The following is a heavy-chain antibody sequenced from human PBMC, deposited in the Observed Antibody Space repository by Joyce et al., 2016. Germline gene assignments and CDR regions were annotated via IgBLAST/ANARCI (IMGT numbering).Heavy chain of an antibody. D-gene: IGHD2-8*01. CDR2: ISGYNGST. Sequence: QVQLVQSGVEVKKPGASVTVSCKASGYTFNSYGISWVRQAPGQGLEWMGWISGYNGSTYYAQKVQGRDTMTTDTSTSTAYLELRRLRSDDTAVYYGARVILNGNYFDYWGRGTLVTVSS. J-gene: IGHJ4*02. CDR1: GYTFNSYG. V-gene: IGHV1-18*01. CDR3: ARVILNGNYFDY.